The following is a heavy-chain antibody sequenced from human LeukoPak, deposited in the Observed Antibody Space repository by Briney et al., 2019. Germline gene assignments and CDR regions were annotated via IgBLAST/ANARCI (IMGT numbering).Heavy chain of an antibody. CDR3: VRELYYWAARDV. CDR2: IGSDDRT. CDR1: GFSFRGYA. V-gene: IGHV3-23*01. J-gene: IGHJ6*02. Sequence: GGSLRLTCAAYGFSFRGYAISWVRQAPGKGLEWVSGIGSDDRTHYAESVKGRFAISRGMDVSTLFLQMNSLRAEDTALYYCVRELYYWAARDVWGQVATVTVS. D-gene: IGHD2-15*01.